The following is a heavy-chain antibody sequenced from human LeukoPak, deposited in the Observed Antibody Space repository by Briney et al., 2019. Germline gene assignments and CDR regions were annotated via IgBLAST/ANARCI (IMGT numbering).Heavy chain of an antibody. CDR2: INPNSGGT. CDR1: GYTFTGYY. J-gene: IGHJ5*02. Sequence: ASVKVSCKASGYTFTGYYMHWVRQAPGQGLEWMGWINPNSGGTNYAQKFQGRVTMTRDTSISTAYMELSRLRSDDTAVYYCAREYEMATIRYWFDPWGQGTLVTVSS. D-gene: IGHD5-24*01. CDR3: AREYEMATIRYWFDP. V-gene: IGHV1-2*02.